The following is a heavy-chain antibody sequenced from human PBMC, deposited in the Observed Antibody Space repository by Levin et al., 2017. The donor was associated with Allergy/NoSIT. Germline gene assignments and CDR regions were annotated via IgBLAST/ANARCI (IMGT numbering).Heavy chain of an antibody. CDR2: IYPDDSDT. D-gene: IGHD3-9*01. CDR3: AIGHITSLRRLDWFIEH. Sequence: NHGESLKISCQGSGYSFTNYWIGWVRQMPGNGLEWLGIIYPDDSDTRISPSFRGQVTISADRSISTAYLQWGGLTASDTAIYYCAIGHITSLRRLDWFIEHWGQGTLVTVSS. V-gene: IGHV5-51*01. J-gene: IGHJ1*01. CDR1: GYSFTNYW.